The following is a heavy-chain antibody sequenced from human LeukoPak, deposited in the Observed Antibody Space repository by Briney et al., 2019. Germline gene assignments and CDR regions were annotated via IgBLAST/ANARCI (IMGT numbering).Heavy chain of an antibody. CDR2: ISYDGSNK. V-gene: IGHV3-30*04. CDR1: GFTFSSYA. CDR3: ANFGGDSSGYYYPLDY. Sequence: PGGSLRLSRAASGFTFSSYAMHWVRQAPGKGLEWVAVISYDGSNKYYADSVKGRFTISRDNSKNTLYLQMNSLRAEDTAVYYCANFGGDSSGYYYPLDYWGQGTLVTVSS. D-gene: IGHD3-22*01. J-gene: IGHJ4*02.